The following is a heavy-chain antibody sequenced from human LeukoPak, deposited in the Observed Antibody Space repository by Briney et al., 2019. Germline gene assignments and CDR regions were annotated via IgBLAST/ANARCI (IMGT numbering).Heavy chain of an antibody. CDR1: GFALSDYA. J-gene: IGHJ4*02. CDR2: ISSGATYI. D-gene: IGHD3-22*01. Sequence: GGSLRLSCAASGFALSDYAINWVRQAPGKGLEWVSSISSGATYIYYADSLRGRFTISRDNSKNTLYLQMNSLRAEDTAVYYCAKDSRGYQDYFDYWGQGTLVTVSS. V-gene: IGHV3-21*04. CDR3: AKDSRGYQDYFDY.